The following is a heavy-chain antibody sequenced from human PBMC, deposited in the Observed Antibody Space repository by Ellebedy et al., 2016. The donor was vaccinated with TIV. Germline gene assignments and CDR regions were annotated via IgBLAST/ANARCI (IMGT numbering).Heavy chain of an antibody. D-gene: IGHD3-10*01. V-gene: IGHV3-48*04. Sequence: GGSLRLXXAASGFTFSSYSMNWVRQAPGKGLEWVSYISSSSSTIYYADSVKGRFTISRDNAKNSLYLQMNSLRAEDTAVYYCARDPSNMVRGSDYFDYWGQGTLVTVSS. CDR3: ARDPSNMVRGSDYFDY. CDR2: ISSSSSTI. J-gene: IGHJ4*02. CDR1: GFTFSSYS.